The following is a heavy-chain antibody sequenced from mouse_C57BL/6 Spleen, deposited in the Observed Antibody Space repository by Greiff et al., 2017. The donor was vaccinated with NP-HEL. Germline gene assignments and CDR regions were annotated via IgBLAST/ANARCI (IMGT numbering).Heavy chain of an antibody. J-gene: IGHJ2*01. V-gene: IGHV1-69*01. CDR1: GYTFTSYW. Sequence: VQLQQPGAELVMPGASVKLSCKASGYTFTSYWMHWVKQRPGQGLEWIGEIDPSDSYTNYNQKFKGKSTLTVDKSSSTAYMQLSSLTSEDSAVYYCARWGDYDYFDYWGQGTTLTVSS. CDR3: ARWGDYDYFDY. CDR2: IDPSDSYT. D-gene: IGHD2-4*01.